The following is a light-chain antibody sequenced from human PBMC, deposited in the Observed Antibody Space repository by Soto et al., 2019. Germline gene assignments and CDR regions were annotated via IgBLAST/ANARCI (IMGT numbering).Light chain of an antibody. V-gene: IGLV2-14*01. J-gene: IGLJ1*01. CDR1: SSDVGGYNY. CDR2: EVS. Sequence: QSALTQPASVSGSPGQAITISCTGTSSDVGGYNYVSWYQQHPGKAPKLMIYEVSNRPSGVSNRFSGSKSGNTASLTISGLQAEYEAAYYCSSYTSSSTYVFGTGTKLTVL. CDR3: SSYTSSSTYV.